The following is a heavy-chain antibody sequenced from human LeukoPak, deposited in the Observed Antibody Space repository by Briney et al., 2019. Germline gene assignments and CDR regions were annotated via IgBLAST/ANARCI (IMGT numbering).Heavy chain of an antibody. J-gene: IGHJ5*02. CDR1: GGSIISYY. Sequence: SETLSLTCTVSGGSIISYYWSWIRQPPGKGLEWIGYIYYSGSTNSNPSLKSRVTISVDTSKNQFSLKLCSVTAAVTAVYYCARGNGGNSSPFDPWGQGTLVSVSS. D-gene: IGHD4-23*01. CDR3: ARGNGGNSSPFDP. V-gene: IGHV4-59*01. CDR2: IYYSGST.